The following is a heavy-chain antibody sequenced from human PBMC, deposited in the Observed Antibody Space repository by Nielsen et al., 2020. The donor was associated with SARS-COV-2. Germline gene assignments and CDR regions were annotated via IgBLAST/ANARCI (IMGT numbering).Heavy chain of an antibody. V-gene: IGHV4-59*02. Sequence: SETLSLTCTVSGDFVSTSYWSWIRQPPGKGLEWIGYVHYTGTTKYKSSLKSRVTMSIDTSKNQFSLKLRSVTAADTAVYYCARVYSTLLTERFDHWGQGTLVTVSS. J-gene: IGHJ4*02. CDR3: ARVYSTLLTERFDH. D-gene: IGHD4-23*01. CDR2: VHYTGTT. CDR1: GDFVSTSY.